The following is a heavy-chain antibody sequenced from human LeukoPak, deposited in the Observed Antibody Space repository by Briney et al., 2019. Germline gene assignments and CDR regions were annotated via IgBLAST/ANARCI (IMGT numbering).Heavy chain of an antibody. CDR1: GGSISSYY. J-gene: IGHJ4*02. CDR2: VYYSGST. D-gene: IGHD5-12*01. V-gene: IGHV4-59*01. CDR3: ARDPAAYGGYGYYFEL. Sequence: SETLSLTCTVSGGSISSYYWSWIRQPPGKGLEWTGYVYYSGSTNYNPSLKSRVTMSVDTSKNQFSLKLDSVTAADTAVYYCARDPAAYGGYGYYFELWGQGILVTVSS.